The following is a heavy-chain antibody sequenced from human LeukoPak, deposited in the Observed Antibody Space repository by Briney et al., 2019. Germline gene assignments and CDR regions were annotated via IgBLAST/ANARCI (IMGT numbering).Heavy chain of an antibody. D-gene: IGHD2-2*01. CDR2: INPIFGTA. J-gene: IGHJ4*02. Sequence: SVKVSCKASGGTFSSYAISWVRQAPGQGLEWMGGINPIFGTANYAQKFQGRVTTTADKATSTAYMELSSLRSEDTAVYYCAGGRTDIVVVPATLRNYYFDYWGQGTLVTVSS. CDR3: AGGRTDIVVVPATLRNYYFDY. CDR1: GGTFSSYA. V-gene: IGHV1-69*06.